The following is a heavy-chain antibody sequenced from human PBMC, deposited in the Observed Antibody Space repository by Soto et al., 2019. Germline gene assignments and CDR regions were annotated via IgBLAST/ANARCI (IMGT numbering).Heavy chain of an antibody. D-gene: IGHD3-22*01. CDR2: IYYSGST. J-gene: IGHJ4*02. V-gene: IGHV4-30-4*01. CDR1: GDSISSGDYY. CDR3: ARVPNYYDTSGYVY. Sequence: QVQLQESGPGLVKPSQTLSLTCTVSGDSISSGDYYWTWFRQSPGKGPEWIGYIYYSGSTHYHPSLKSRLTMSVDTSKSQFSLKLSSVTAADTAVYYCARVPNYYDTSGYVYWGQGTLVTVSS.